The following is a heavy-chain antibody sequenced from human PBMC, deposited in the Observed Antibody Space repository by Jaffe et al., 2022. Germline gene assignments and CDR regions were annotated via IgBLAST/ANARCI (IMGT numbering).Heavy chain of an antibody. CDR1: GFTVSSNY. V-gene: IGHV3-53*02. CDR3: ASPVLGYCSGGSCYSRDY. D-gene: IGHD2-15*01. Sequence: EVQLVETGGGLIQPGGSLRLSCAASGFTVSSNYMSWVRQAPGKGLEWVSVIYSGGSTYYADSVKGRFTISRDNSKNTLYLQMNSLRAEDTAVYYCASPVLGYCSGGSCYSRDYWGQGTLVTVSS. J-gene: IGHJ4*02. CDR2: IYSGGST.